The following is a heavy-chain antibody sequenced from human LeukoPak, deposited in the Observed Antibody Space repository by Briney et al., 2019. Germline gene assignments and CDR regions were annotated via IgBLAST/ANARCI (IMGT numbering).Heavy chain of an antibody. V-gene: IGHV1-46*01. CDR1: GYTFTSYY. CDR3: ARGHCSSTSCYLPDY. Sequence: ASVKVSCKASGYTFTSYYMHWVRQAPGQGLEWMGIINPSGGSTSYAQKFQSRVTMTRDTSTSTVYMELSSLRSEDTAVYYCARGHCSSTSCYLPDYWGQGTLVTVSS. D-gene: IGHD2-2*01. CDR2: INPSGGST. J-gene: IGHJ4*02.